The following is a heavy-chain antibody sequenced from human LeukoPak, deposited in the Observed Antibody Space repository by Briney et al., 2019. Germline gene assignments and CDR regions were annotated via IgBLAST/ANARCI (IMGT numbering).Heavy chain of an antibody. D-gene: IGHD4-17*01. Sequence: TGGSLRLSCAASGFTFSSYWMHWVRQAPGKGLVWVSRIKSDGSSASYADSVKGRFTISRDNAKNTLYLQMNSLRAEDTAVYYCARPVRPYTGDYGIDYWGQGTLVTVSS. CDR1: GFTFSSYW. V-gene: IGHV3-74*01. CDR3: ARPVRPYTGDYGIDY. CDR2: IKSDGSSA. J-gene: IGHJ4*02.